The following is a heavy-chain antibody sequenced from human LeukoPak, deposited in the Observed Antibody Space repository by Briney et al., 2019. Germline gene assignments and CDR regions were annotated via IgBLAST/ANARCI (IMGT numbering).Heavy chain of an antibody. CDR2: ISGSGGST. CDR1: GLTFSSHW. V-gene: IGHV3-64D*06. J-gene: IGHJ6*02. Sequence: GGSLRLSCAASGLTFSSHWMHWVRQAPGKGLVWVSAISGSGGSTYYADSVKGRFTISRDNSKNTLYLQMSSLRAEDTAVYYCVKGMEDYDILTGVLDVWGQGTTVTVSS. D-gene: IGHD3-9*01. CDR3: VKGMEDYDILTGVLDV.